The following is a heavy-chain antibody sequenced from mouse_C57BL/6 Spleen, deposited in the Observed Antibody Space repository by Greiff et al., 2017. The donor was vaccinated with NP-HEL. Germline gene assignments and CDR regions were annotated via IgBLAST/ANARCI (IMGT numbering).Heavy chain of an antibody. CDR1: GYTFTGYW. V-gene: IGHV1-9*01. D-gene: IGHD1-1*01. J-gene: IGHJ3*01. Sequence: VQLQQSGAELMKPGASVKLSCKATGYTFTGYWIEWVKQRPGHGLEWIGEILPGSCSTNYNEKFKGKATFTADTSSNTAYMQLSSLTTEDSAIYYCARRGIYYGPFAYWGQGTLVTVSA. CDR2: ILPGSCST. CDR3: ARRGIYYGPFAY.